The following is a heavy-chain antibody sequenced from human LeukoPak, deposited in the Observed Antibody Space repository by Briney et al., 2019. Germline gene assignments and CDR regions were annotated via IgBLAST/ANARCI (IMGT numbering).Heavy chain of an antibody. CDR1: GFPFSNAW. Sequence: GSLRLSCAASGFPFSNAWMSWVRQAPGKGLEWVGRIKSKTDGGTTDYAAPVKGRFTISRDDSKNTLYLQMNSLKTEDTAVYYCTTDPGLNDAGSDYWGQGTLVTVSS. D-gene: IGHD1-1*01. V-gene: IGHV3-15*01. J-gene: IGHJ4*02. CDR3: TTDPGLNDAGSDY. CDR2: IKSKTDGGTT.